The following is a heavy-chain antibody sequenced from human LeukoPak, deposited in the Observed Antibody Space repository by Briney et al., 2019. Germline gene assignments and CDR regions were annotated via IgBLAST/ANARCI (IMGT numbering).Heavy chain of an antibody. D-gene: IGHD5-18*01. CDR3: ARDLGDTAMVNYYYYGMDV. CDR1: GYTFTSYG. CDR2: ISAYNGNT. V-gene: IGHV1-18*01. Sequence: ASVKVSCKASGYTFTSYGISWVRPAPGQGLEWMGWISAYNGNTNYAQKLQGRVTMTTDTSTSTAYMELRSLRSDDTAVYYCARDLGDTAMVNYYYYGMDVWGQGTTVTVSS. J-gene: IGHJ6*02.